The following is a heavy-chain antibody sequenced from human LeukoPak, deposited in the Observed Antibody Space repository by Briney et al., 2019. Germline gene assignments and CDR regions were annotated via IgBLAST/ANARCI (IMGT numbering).Heavy chain of an antibody. Sequence: ASVKVSCKASGNTFTSFHIHWVRQAPGQGLEYMGIIKVYGDTTIYAQRFQGRITMTRDTSTSTVYMELSSLNSEDTAVYYCVRESPSTFYFDYWGQGTLVTVSS. J-gene: IGHJ4*02. CDR1: GNTFTSFH. CDR3: VRESPSTFYFDY. V-gene: IGHV1-46*01. D-gene: IGHD1-1*01. CDR2: IKVYGDTT.